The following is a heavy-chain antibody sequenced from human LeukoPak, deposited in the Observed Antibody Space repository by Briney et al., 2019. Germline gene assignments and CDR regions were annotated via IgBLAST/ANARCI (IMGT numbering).Heavy chain of an antibody. Sequence: PGGSLRLSCAASGFTFSSYSMNWVRQAPGKGLEWVSSISSSSSYIYYADSVKGRFTISRDNAKNSLYLQMNSLRAEDTAVYYCARDMATTETFDYWGQGTLVTVSS. CDR2: ISSSSSYI. D-gene: IGHD5-24*01. V-gene: IGHV3-21*01. CDR1: GFTFSSYS. CDR3: ARDMATTETFDY. J-gene: IGHJ4*02.